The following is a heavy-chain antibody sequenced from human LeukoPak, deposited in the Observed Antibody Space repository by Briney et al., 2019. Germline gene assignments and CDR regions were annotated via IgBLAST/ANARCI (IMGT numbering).Heavy chain of an antibody. CDR2: IYYSGST. CDR3: AREVGATADGAFDI. J-gene: IGHJ3*02. V-gene: IGHV4-59*01. CDR1: GGSISSYY. D-gene: IGHD1-26*01. Sequence: SETLSLTCTVSGGSISSYYWSWIRQPPGKGLEWIGYIYYSGSTNYNPSLKSRVTISVDTSKNQFPLKLSSVTAADTAVYYCAREVGATADGAFDIWGQGTMVTVSS.